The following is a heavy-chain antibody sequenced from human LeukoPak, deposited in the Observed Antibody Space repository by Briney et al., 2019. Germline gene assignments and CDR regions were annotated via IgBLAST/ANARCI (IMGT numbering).Heavy chain of an antibody. J-gene: IGHJ4*02. Sequence: GASVKVSCKASGYTFSDYYMHWVRQALGQGLEWMGRINPNSGGTNYAQKFQGRVTMTRDTSISTAYMELSGLRSDDTAVYYCARARDYYDSSGYDYWGQGTLVTVSS. CDR1: GYTFSDYY. CDR3: ARARDYYDSSGYDY. V-gene: IGHV1-2*06. D-gene: IGHD3-22*01. CDR2: INPNSGGT.